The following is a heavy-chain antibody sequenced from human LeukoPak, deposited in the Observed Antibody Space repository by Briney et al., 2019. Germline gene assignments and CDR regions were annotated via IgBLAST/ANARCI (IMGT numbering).Heavy chain of an antibody. D-gene: IGHD4-17*01. V-gene: IGHV3-13*01. CDR2: IGTAGDT. J-gene: IGHJ4*02. Sequence: GGSLRLSCAASGFTFSSYDMHWVRQATGKGLVWVSAIGTAGDTYYPGSVKGRFTISRENAKNSLYLQMNSLRAGDTAVYYCARALSPSQQYGDYYFDYWGQGTLVTVSS. CDR3: ARALSPSQQYGDYYFDY. CDR1: GFTFSSYD.